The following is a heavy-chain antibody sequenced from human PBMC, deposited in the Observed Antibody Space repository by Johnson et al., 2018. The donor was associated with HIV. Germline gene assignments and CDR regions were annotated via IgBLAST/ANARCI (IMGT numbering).Heavy chain of an antibody. CDR2: ISGSGGST. J-gene: IGHJ3*02. CDR3: ARGEYDSSGWSEEDGAFDI. V-gene: IGHV3-23*04. CDR1: GFTFSNYA. D-gene: IGHD3-22*01. Sequence: VQLVESGGGEVRPGGSLRLSCAASGFTFSNYAMSWVRQAPGKGLEWVSAISGSGGSTYYADSVTGRFTISRDNSKTTLYLQMNSLRAEDTAVYYWARGEYDSSGWSEEDGAFDIWGQGTMVTVSS.